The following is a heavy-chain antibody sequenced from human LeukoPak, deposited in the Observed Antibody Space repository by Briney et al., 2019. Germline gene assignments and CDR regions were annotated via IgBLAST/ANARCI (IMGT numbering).Heavy chain of an antibody. CDR3: ARGKTAVAGTFNF. Sequence: SETLSLTCAVYGGSFSGYYWSWIRQPPGKGLEWIGEINHSGSTNYNPSLKSRVTISVDTSKNQFSLKLSSVTAADTAVYYCARGKTAVAGTFNFGGQGTVVSVSS. D-gene: IGHD6-19*01. CDR1: GGSFSGYY. V-gene: IGHV4-34*01. J-gene: IGHJ4*02. CDR2: INHSGST.